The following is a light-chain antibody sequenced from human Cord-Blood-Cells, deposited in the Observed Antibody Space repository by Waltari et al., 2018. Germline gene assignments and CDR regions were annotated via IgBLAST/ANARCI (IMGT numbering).Light chain of an antibody. Sequence: EIVMTQSPATLSVSPGERANLSCRGSQSVSSNLAWYQQKPGQAPRLLIYGASTRATGIPARFSGSGSGTEFTLTISSLQSEDFAVYYCQQYNNWPLLTFGGGTKVEIK. CDR3: QQYNNWPLLT. J-gene: IGKJ4*01. V-gene: IGKV3-15*01. CDR2: GAS. CDR1: QSVSSN.